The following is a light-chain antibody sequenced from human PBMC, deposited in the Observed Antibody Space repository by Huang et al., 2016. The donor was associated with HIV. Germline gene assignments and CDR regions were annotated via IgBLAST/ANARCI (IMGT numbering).Light chain of an antibody. V-gene: IGKV3-11*01. Sequence: EIVLTQSPATLSLAPGRRATLSSRASQSVTTYLAWYQQRPGQAPRLLLYDAANRATGVPARFSGSGSGTDFTLTITSLEPEDFAVYYCQERSNWPRFTFGPGTRVDIK. CDR1: QSVTTY. CDR2: DAA. CDR3: QERSNWPRFT. J-gene: IGKJ3*01.